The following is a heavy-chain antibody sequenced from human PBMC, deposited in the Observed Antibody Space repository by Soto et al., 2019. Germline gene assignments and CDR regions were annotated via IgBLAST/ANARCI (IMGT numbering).Heavy chain of an antibody. CDR2: TIPMFGTT. J-gene: IGHJ6*02. V-gene: IGHV1-69*12. Sequence: QVQLVQSGAEVKKPESSVRVSCKASGGTFNSYAITWVRQAPGQGLEWMGGTIPMFGTTNYAEKFQGRVTISADESTNTADMELSSLRSEDTAVYYCTRCGIRYHSIGYYLGIDDMDVWGQGTKVIVSS. CDR1: GGTFNSYA. D-gene: IGHD3-22*01. CDR3: TRCGIRYHSIGYYLGIDDMDV.